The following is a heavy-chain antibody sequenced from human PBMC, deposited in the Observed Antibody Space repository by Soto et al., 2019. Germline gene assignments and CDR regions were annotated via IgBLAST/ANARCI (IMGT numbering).Heavy chain of an antibody. D-gene: IGHD6-19*01. CDR2: ISGSGGTI. V-gene: IGHV3-48*02. CDR3: ARATGRRSSGWSYYVDF. J-gene: IGHJ4*02. CDR1: GFTFSSYS. Sequence: EVQLVESGGGLVQPGGSLRLSCAAYGFTFSSYSMHWVRQAPGKGLEWVSYISGSGGTIYYADSVKGRFTISRDNAKNSLSVQMNSLRDEDTAVSFCARATGRRSSGWSYYVDFWGQGTRVTVSS.